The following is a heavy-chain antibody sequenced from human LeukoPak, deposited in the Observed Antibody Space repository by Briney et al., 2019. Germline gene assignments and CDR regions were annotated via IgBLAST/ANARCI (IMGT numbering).Heavy chain of an antibody. CDR3: ARGLRKYYYYYGMDV. D-gene: IGHD4-17*01. Sequence: PSETLSLTCAVYGGSFSGYYWSWIRQPPGKGLEWIGEINYSGSTNYNPSLKSRVTISVDTSKNQFSLKLSSVTAADTAVYYCARGLRKYYYYYGMDVWGKGTTVTVSS. J-gene: IGHJ6*04. CDR1: GGSFSGYY. CDR2: INYSGST. V-gene: IGHV4-34*01.